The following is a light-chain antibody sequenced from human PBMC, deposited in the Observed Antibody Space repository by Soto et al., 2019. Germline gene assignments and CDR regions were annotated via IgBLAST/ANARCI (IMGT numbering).Light chain of an antibody. V-gene: IGKV1-27*01. CDR3: QIYYSARWT. J-gene: IGKJ1*01. CDR1: QGISNN. CDR2: AAS. Sequence: DIPMTQSPSSLSASVGDRVTVTCRPSQGISNNLAWYQQKPGKAPKLLIYAASTLQSGVPSRFSARGSGTDFTLTISSLKPEDVADYYCQIYYSARWTCGRGTKVEIK.